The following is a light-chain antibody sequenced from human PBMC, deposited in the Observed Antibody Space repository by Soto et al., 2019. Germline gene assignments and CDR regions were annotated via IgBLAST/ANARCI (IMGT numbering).Light chain of an antibody. V-gene: IGLV1-40*01. Sequence: QSVLTQPPSVSGAPGQSVTSSCTGSSSNIGAGYDVHWYQQLPGTAPKLLIYGNSNRPSGVPDRSSGSKSGTSASLAITGLQAEDEADYYCQSYDSSLSEVFGTGTKVTVL. CDR1: SSNIGAGYD. CDR3: QSYDSSLSEV. CDR2: GNS. J-gene: IGLJ1*01.